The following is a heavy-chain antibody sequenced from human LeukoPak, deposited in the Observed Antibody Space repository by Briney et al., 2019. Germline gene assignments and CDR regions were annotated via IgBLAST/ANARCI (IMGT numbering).Heavy chain of an antibody. J-gene: IGHJ4*02. D-gene: IGHD5-18*01. CDR3: ARRGCSYGYLDF. CDR1: GFTFSDYY. CDR2: ISSSGSTI. V-gene: IGHV3-11*01. Sequence: GGSLRLSCAASGFTFSDYYMSWIRQAPGGGLEWVSYISSSGSTIYYADSVKGRFTISSDNAKNSLYLQVNSLRAEDTAVYYCARRGCSYGYLDFWGQGTLVTVSS.